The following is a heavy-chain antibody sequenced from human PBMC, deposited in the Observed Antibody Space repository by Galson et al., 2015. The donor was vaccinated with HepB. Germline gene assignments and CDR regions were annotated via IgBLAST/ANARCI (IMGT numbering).Heavy chain of an antibody. CDR2: IIADGGRT. Sequence: SLRLSCAASGFTFSNYAMSWVRQAPGKGLEWVSAIIADGGRTYYADSVKGRFTISRDNSRNTLFLRMNSLRGEDTAVYYCANEGAASGAGYFDSWGQGTLVTVSS. V-gene: IGHV3-23*01. CDR1: GFTFSNYA. J-gene: IGHJ4*02. D-gene: IGHD2-15*01. CDR3: ANEGAASGAGYFDS.